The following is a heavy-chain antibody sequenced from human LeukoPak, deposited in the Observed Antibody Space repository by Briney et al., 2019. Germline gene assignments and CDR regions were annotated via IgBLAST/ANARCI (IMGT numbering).Heavy chain of an antibody. V-gene: IGHV4-59*08. CDR3: ARYGGFYLDY. Sequence: SETLSLTCTVSGGSISGYYWSWIRQPPGKGLEWIGYIYYSGSTTYNPSLKSRVTISVDTSKNQFSLKLSSVTAADTAVYYCARYGGFYLDYWGQGTLVTVSS. CDR2: IYYSGST. CDR1: GGSISGYY. D-gene: IGHD3-10*01. J-gene: IGHJ4*02.